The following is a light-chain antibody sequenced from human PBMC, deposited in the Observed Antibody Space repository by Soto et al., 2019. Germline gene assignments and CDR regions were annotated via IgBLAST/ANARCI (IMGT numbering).Light chain of an antibody. CDR2: DVN. Sequence: QSVLTQPRSVSGSPGQSVTISCTGTNSNIGFYNFVSWYQQHPDKAPHLVIYDVNKRPSGVPDRFSGSKSGNTASLTISGLQADDEADYYCCSYAGTYTYVFGIGTKVNV. CDR1: NSNIGFYNF. V-gene: IGLV2-11*01. CDR3: CSYAGTYTYV. J-gene: IGLJ1*01.